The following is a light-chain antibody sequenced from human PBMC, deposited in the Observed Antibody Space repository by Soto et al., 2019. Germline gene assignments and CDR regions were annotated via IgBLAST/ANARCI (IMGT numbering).Light chain of an antibody. CDR1: QSLNSN. J-gene: IGKJ4*01. CDR3: QQYRIWPPVT. Sequence: EVVMTQSPATLSVSPGERATLSCRASQSLNSNLAWYRQKPGQAPRLLIYDAATRVTGNPARFSGSESGTSFTLTITSLQSEDFAVYYCQQYRIWPPVTFGGGTKVEI. V-gene: IGKV3-15*01. CDR2: DAA.